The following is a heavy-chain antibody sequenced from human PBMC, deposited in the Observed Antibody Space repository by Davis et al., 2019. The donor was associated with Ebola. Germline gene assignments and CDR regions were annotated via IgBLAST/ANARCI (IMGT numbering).Heavy chain of an antibody. Sequence: SVKVSCKASGGTFSSYAISWVRQAPGQGLEWMGGIIPIFGTANYAQKFQGRVTITADESTSTAYMELSSLRSEDTAVYYCARNHVTPYYMDVWGKGTTVTVSS. J-gene: IGHJ6*03. V-gene: IGHV1-69*13. CDR1: GGTFSSYA. CDR2: IIPIFGTA. CDR3: ARNHVTPYYMDV. D-gene: IGHD4-23*01.